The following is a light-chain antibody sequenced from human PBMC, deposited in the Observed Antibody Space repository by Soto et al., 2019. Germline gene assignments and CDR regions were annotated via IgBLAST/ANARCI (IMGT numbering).Light chain of an antibody. J-gene: IGLJ1*01. CDR1: SSNIGNHA. V-gene: IGLV1-36*01. CDR2: YDD. CDR3: QSYDSSLSGYV. Sequence: QSVLTQPPSVSEAPRQRVSISCSGSSSNIGNHAVNWYQQLPGKAPKLLIYYDDLLPSGVSDRFSGSKSGASASLAISGLQSEDDADYYCQSYDSSLSGYVFGTGTKLTVL.